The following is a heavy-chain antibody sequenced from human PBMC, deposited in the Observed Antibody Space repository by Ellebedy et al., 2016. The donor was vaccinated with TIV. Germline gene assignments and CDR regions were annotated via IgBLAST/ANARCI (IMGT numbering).Heavy chain of an antibody. CDR2: ISGSGGST. D-gene: IGHD6-6*01. J-gene: IGHJ5*02. CDR3: AKDYYSSSSGWFDP. CDR1: GFTFSSYA. Sequence: GESLKISCAASGFTFSSYAMSWVRQAPGKGLEWVSAISGSGGSTYYADSVKGRFTISRDNSKSTLYLQMNSLRAEDTAVYYCAKDYYSSSSGWFDPWGQGTLVSVSS. V-gene: IGHV3-23*01.